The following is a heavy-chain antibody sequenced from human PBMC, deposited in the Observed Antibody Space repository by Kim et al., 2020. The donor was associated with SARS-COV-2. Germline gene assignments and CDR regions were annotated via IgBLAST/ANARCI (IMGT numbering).Heavy chain of an antibody. J-gene: IGHJ4*02. CDR3: ARDSSGWYFLPTKTNYFDY. CDR2: ISSSSSYT. CDR1: GFTFSDYY. Sequence: GGSLRLSCAASGFTFSDYYMSWIRQAPGKGLEWVSYISSSSSYTNYADSVKGRFTISRDNAKNSLYLQMNSLRAEDTAVYYCARDSSGWYFLPTKTNYFDYWGQGTLVTVSS. V-gene: IGHV3-11*06. D-gene: IGHD6-19*01.